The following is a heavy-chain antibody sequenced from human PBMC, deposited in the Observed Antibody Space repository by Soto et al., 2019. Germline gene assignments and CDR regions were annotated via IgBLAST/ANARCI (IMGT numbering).Heavy chain of an antibody. CDR2: ILYDGATK. D-gene: IGHD6-19*01. CDR1: GFTFRSDYA. J-gene: IGHJ4*02. Sequence: QVQLVESGGGVVQPGSSLRLSCAASGFTFRSDYAMHWVHQPPGGGLEWLAVILYDGATKYNADSVKGRFTISRYNSKNTLNLRIISSGAKAMSIYDSASQRSSGWFEFDYWGQGTLVIVSS. V-gene: IGHV3-30*04. CDR3: ASQRSSGWFEFDY.